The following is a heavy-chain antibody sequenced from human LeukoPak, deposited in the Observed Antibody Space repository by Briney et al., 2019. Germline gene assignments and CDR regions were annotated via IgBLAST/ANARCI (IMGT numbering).Heavy chain of an antibody. CDR2: INSDGSST. CDR1: GFTFSSYW. D-gene: IGHD4-11*01. J-gene: IGHJ4*02. Sequence: PGGSLRLSCAASGFTFSSYWMHWVRQAPGKGLVWVSRINSDGSSTSYADSVKGRFTISRDNAKNTLYLQMNSLRAEDTAVCYCARERDYSNHFDYWGQGTLVTVSS. CDR3: ARERDYSNHFDY. V-gene: IGHV3-74*01.